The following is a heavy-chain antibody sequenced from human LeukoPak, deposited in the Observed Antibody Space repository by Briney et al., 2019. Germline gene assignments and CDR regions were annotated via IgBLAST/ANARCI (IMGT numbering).Heavy chain of an antibody. Sequence: GRSLRLSCAASGFTFSSYGMHWVRQAPGKGLEWVAVISYDGSNKYYADSVKGRFTISRDNSKNTLYLQMNSLRAEDTAVYYCAVGGGYSSSWYTPFDYWGQGTLVTVSS. CDR2: ISYDGSNK. CDR1: GFTFSSYG. D-gene: IGHD6-13*01. J-gene: IGHJ4*02. V-gene: IGHV3-30*03. CDR3: AVGGGYSSSWYTPFDY.